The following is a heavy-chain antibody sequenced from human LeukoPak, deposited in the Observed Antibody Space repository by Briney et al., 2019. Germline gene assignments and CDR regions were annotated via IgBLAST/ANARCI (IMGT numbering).Heavy chain of an antibody. J-gene: IGHJ4*02. CDR2: ISSSSSTI. Sequence: GGSLRLSCAASGFTFSSYSMNWVRQAPGKGLEWVSYISSSSSTIYSADSVKGRFTISRDNAKNSLYLQMNSLRAEDTAVYYCARELGRYYDSSGYFDYWGQGTLVTVSS. V-gene: IGHV3-48*01. D-gene: IGHD3-22*01. CDR3: ARELGRYYDSSGYFDY. CDR1: GFTFSSYS.